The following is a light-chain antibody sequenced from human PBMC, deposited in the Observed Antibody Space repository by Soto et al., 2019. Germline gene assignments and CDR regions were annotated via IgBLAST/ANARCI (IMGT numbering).Light chain of an antibody. J-gene: IGLJ1*01. CDR1: SSDVGAYNY. CDR3: SSYTSTNICV. Sequence: HSALTQPASVSGSPGQSITISCTGTSSDVGAYNYVSWYQQHPGKAPKLMIYDVSNRPSGVSNRFSGSKSGNTASLTISGLRAEDEADYYCSSYTSTNICVFGSGTKVTVL. V-gene: IGLV2-14*01. CDR2: DVS.